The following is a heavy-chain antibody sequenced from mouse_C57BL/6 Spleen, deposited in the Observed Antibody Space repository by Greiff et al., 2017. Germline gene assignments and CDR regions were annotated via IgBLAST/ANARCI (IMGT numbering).Heavy chain of an antibody. D-gene: IGHD2-1*01. CDR3: ARGYYYGNYDYAMDY. V-gene: IGHV1-9*01. J-gene: IGHJ4*01. Sequence: QVQLQQSGAELMKPGASVKLSCKATGYPFTGYWIAWVKPRPGHGLEWIGEILPGSGSTNYNEKFKGKATVTADTSSTTAYMQLSILTTEDSAIDYGARGYYYGNYDYAMDYWGQGTSVTVSS. CDR1: GYPFTGYW. CDR2: ILPGSGST.